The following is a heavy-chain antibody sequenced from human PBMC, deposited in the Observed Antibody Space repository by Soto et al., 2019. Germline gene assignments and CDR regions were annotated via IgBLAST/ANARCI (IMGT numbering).Heavy chain of an antibody. CDR1: GFTFSGSA. J-gene: IGHJ6*02. Sequence: PGGSLRLSCAASGFTFSGSAMHWVRQASGKGLEWVGRIRSKANSYATAYAASVKGRFTISRDDSKNTAYLQMNSLKTEDTAVYYCTRLGVEQQLPYYYYYGMDVWGQGTTVTVSS. V-gene: IGHV3-73*01. CDR2: IRSKANSYAT. D-gene: IGHD6-13*01. CDR3: TRLGVEQQLPYYYYYGMDV.